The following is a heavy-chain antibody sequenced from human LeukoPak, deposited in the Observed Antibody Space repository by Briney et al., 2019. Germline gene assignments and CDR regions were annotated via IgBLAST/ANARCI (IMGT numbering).Heavy chain of an antibody. J-gene: IGHJ4*02. V-gene: IGHV3-64*02. Sequence: GGSLRLSCVASGFTFSSYAMPWVRQAPGKGLEYVSGIYGNGGGTYYADSVKGRFTISRDNSKNTLYLQMGSLRAEDMAVYYCARDSVSSGWSDFDYWGQGTKVTVSS. CDR2: IYGNGGGT. D-gene: IGHD6-19*01. CDR1: GFTFSSYA. CDR3: ARDSVSSGWSDFDY.